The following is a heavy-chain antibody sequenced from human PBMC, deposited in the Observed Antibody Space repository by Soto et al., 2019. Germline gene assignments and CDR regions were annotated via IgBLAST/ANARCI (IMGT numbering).Heavy chain of an antibody. D-gene: IGHD2-15*01. CDR1: GYTFSDYS. CDR3: ARELAKAVGAATTDY. J-gene: IGHJ4*02. Sequence: QVQLVQSGAEVREPGASVKVSCKASGYTFSDYSFTWVRQAPGQGLEWMGWISAYNGNTKYAPEFQGRVTLTTDTSTRTAYMELWSLRFDDTAVYFCARELAKAVGAATTDYWGQGTLLTVSS. V-gene: IGHV1-18*01. CDR2: ISAYNGNT.